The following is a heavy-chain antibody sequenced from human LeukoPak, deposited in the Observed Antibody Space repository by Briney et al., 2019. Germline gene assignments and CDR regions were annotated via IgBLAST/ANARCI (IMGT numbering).Heavy chain of an antibody. CDR2: ISAYNGNT. J-gene: IGHJ3*02. V-gene: IGHV1-18*01. CDR1: GYTFTTFG. Sequence: ASVKVSCKASGYTFTTFGITWVRQAPGQGLEWMGWISAYNGNTNYAQKLQGRVTMTTDTSTSTAYMELRSLRAEDTALYHCARRTPQGDHDAFDIWGQGTMVIVSS. CDR3: ARRTPQGDHDAFDI. D-gene: IGHD3-16*01.